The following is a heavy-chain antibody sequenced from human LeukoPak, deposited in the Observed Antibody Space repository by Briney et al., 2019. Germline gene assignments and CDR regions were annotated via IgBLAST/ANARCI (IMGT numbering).Heavy chain of an antibody. Sequence: SETLSLTCTVSGGSISSYYWSWIRQPPGKGLEWIGYIYCSGSTNYNPSLKSRVTISVDTSKNQFSLKVSSVTAADTAVYYCARGSSWSYYFNYWGQGTLVTVSS. CDR3: ARGSSWSYYFNY. D-gene: IGHD6-13*01. J-gene: IGHJ4*02. CDR1: GGSISSYY. CDR2: IYCSGST. V-gene: IGHV4-59*08.